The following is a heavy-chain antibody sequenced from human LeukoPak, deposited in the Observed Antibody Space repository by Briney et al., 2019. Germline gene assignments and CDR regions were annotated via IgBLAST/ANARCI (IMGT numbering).Heavy chain of an antibody. CDR2: IIPIFGTA. CDR1: GGTFSSYA. Sequence: ASVKVSCKASGGTFSSYAISWVRQAPGLGLEWMGGIIPIFGTANYAQKFQGRVTITTDESTSTAYMELSSLRSEDTAVYYCARDADPYYYYDSSGYYPNWFDPWGQGTLVTVSS. CDR3: ARDADPYYYYDSSGYYPNWFDP. J-gene: IGHJ5*02. D-gene: IGHD3-22*01. V-gene: IGHV1-69*05.